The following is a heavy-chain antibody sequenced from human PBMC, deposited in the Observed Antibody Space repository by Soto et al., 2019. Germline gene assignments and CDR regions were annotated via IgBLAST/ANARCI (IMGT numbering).Heavy chain of an antibody. D-gene: IGHD6-13*01. CDR1: GFTFTSSA. Sequence: SVKVSCKASGFTFTSSAVQWVRQARGQRLEWIGWIVVGSGNTNYAQKFQERVAITRDMSTSTAYMELSSLRSEDTAVYYCAADTYSGSLLKNSYYYGMDVCGQRTTGAVCS. J-gene: IGHJ6*02. CDR2: IVVGSGNT. V-gene: IGHV1-58*01. CDR3: AADTYSGSLLKNSYYYGMDV.